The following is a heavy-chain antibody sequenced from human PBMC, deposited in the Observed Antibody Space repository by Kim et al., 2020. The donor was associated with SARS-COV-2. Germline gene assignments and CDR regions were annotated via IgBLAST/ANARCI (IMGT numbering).Heavy chain of an antibody. CDR2: INAGNGNT. V-gene: IGHV1-3*01. CDR1: GYTFTSYA. J-gene: IGHJ4*02. Sequence: ASVKVSCKASGYTFTSYAMHWVRQAPGQRLEWMGWINAGNGNTKYSQKFQGRVTNTRDTSASTAYMELSSLRSEDTAVYYCARESYYDFWSGYFPANDYWGQGTLVTVSS. CDR3: ARESYYDFWSGYFPANDY. D-gene: IGHD3-3*01.